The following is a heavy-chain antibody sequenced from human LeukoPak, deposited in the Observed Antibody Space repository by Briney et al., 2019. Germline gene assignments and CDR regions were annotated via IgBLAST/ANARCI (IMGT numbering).Heavy chain of an antibody. J-gene: IGHJ4*02. CDR1: GFTFSGSG. D-gene: IGHD2-8*01. CDR3: TRQGPNINDDFDF. Sequence: GGSLKLSCAASGFTFSGSGIHWVRQASGKGREWVGHIRTRANNYATAYAASVKGRFTISRDDSKNTADLQMNSLKTEDTAVYYCTRQGPNINDDFDFWGQGTLVTVSS. CDR2: IRTRANNYAT. V-gene: IGHV3-73*01.